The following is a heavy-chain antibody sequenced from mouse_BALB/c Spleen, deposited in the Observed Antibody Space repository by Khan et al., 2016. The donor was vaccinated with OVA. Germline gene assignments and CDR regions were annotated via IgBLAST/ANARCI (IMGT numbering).Heavy chain of an antibody. V-gene: IGHV3-2*02. CDR1: GYSITSGYA. CDR2: ISYSGVT. J-gene: IGHJ2*01. Sequence: EVKLLESGPGLVKPSQSLSLTCTVTGYSITSGYAWNWIRQFPGNKLEWMGYISYSGVTSYTPSLKSRISITRDTSKNQFFLQLNSVTTEDTATYYCARGNYYGYYLDNWGQGTTLTVSS. D-gene: IGHD1-1*01. CDR3: ARGNYYGYYLDN.